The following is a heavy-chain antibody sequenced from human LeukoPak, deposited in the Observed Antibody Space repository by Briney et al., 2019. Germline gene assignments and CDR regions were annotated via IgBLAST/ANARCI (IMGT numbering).Heavy chain of an antibody. V-gene: IGHV1-2*02. CDR3: ARNPRYCSSTSCLDY. Sequence: ASVKVSCKASGYTFTGYYMHWVRQAPGQGLEWMGWINPNSGGTNYAQKFQGRVTMTRDTSISTAYMELSRLRSDVTAVYYCARNPRYCSSTSCLDYWGQGTLVTVSS. CDR2: INPNSGGT. J-gene: IGHJ4*02. CDR1: GYTFTGYY. D-gene: IGHD2-2*01.